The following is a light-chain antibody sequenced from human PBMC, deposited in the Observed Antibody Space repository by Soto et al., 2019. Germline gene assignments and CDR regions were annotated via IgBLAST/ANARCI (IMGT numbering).Light chain of an antibody. CDR3: QSYDSSNHVV. CDR1: SGSIASNY. V-gene: IGLV6-57*02. CDR2: KDD. J-gene: IGLJ2*01. Sequence: NFMLTQPHSVSESPGKTVTISCTGSSGSIASNYVQWYQQRPGSAPTTVIYKDDQRPSGVPDRFSGSIDSSSNSASLTISGLQTEDGADYYCQSYDSSNHVVFGGGTKVTVL.